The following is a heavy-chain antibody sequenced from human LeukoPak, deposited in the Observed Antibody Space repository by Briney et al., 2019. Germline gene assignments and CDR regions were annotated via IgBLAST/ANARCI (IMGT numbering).Heavy chain of an antibody. Sequence: SETLSLTCTVSGGSISSGSYYWSWIRQPAGKGLEWIGRIYTSGSTNYNPSLKSRVTISVDTSKNQFSLKLSSVTAADTAVYYCARVPRPHHYYYYSYMDVWGKGTTVTVSS. D-gene: IGHD1-1*01. CDR3: ARVPRPHHYYYYSYMDV. V-gene: IGHV4-61*02. J-gene: IGHJ6*03. CDR1: GGSISSGSYY. CDR2: IYTSGST.